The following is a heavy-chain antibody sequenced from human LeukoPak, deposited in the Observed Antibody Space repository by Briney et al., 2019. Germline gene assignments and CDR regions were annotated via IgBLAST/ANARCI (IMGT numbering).Heavy chain of an antibody. J-gene: IGHJ4*02. V-gene: IGHV4-59*01. CDR3: AREGDSSGRYFDY. D-gene: IGHD6-19*01. CDR2: IYYSGST. CDR1: GGSISSNY. Sequence: SETLSLTCTVSGGSISSNYWSWIRQPPGKGLEWIGYIYYSGSTNYNPSLKSRVTISVDTSKNQFSLKLSSMTAADTAVYYCAREGDSSGRYFDYWGQGTLVTVSS.